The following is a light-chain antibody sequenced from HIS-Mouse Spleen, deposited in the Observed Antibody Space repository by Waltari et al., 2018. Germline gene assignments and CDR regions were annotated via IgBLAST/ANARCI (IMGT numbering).Light chain of an antibody. CDR3: GTWDSSLSAWV. Sequence: QSALTQPPSVSAAPGQKVTISCPGSSSNIGYNYVFWYQQLPGTAPKLLIYDNNKRPSGIPDRFSGSKSGTSATLGITGLQTGDEADYYCGTWDSSLSAWVFGGGTKLTVL. J-gene: IGLJ3*02. V-gene: IGLV1-51*01. CDR1: SSNIGYNY. CDR2: DNN.